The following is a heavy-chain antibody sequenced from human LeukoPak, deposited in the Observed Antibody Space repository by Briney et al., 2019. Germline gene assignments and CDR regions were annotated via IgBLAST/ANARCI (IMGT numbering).Heavy chain of an antibody. CDR1: GGSISSYY. V-gene: IGHV4-59*01. Sequence: SETLSLTCTVSGGSISSYYWSWIRHPPWRGLEWIGYSYYSGSTNYNPSRRSRVTISVETCNNQFSLKLSPVTAADMAVYYCARERGGAPSGGSCGGSCPNWFDPWGQGTLVTVSS. CDR2: SYYSGST. J-gene: IGHJ5*02. CDR3: ARERGGAPSGGSCGGSCPNWFDP. D-gene: IGHD2-15*01.